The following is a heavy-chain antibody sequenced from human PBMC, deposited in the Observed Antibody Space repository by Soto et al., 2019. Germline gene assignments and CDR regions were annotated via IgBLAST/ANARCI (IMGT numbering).Heavy chain of an antibody. CDR1: GFTFSSYA. J-gene: IGHJ4*02. CDR2: ISGSGGST. Sequence: GGSLRLSCAASGFTFSSYAMSWVRQAPGKGLEWVSAISGSGGSTYYADSVKGRFTISRDNSKNTLYLQMNSLRAEDTAVYYCAKDFRYCSGGSCYSPHYWGQGTLVTVSS. CDR3: AKDFRYCSGGSCYSPHY. D-gene: IGHD2-15*01. V-gene: IGHV3-23*01.